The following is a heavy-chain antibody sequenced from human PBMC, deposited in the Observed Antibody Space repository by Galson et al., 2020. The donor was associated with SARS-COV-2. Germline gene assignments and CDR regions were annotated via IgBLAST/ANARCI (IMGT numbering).Heavy chain of an antibody. CDR1: GGSFSGYY. V-gene: IGHV4-34*01. CDR3: ARLLLGYCSSTSCGPRSEGNYRYCYMDV. Sequence: SETLSLTCAVYGGSFSGYYWSWIRQPPGKGLEWIGEINHSGSTNYNPSLKSRVTISVDTSKNQFSLKLSSVTAADTAVYYCARLLLGYCSSTSCGPRSEGNYRYCYMDVWGKGTTVTVSS. CDR2: INHSGST. J-gene: IGHJ6*03. D-gene: IGHD2-2*01.